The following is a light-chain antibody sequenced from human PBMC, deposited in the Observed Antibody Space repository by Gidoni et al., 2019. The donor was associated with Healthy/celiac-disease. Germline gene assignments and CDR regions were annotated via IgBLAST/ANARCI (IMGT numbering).Light chain of an antibody. V-gene: IGKV3-20*01. CDR2: RET. Sequence: EIVLTQSPGTLSLSPGERATLSCRASQSVSSSYLACYQQKPGQAPRLLIYRETSRATGTPDRFSGSGSGTDFTLTISSLQPDDFAVYYCQQYGSYPLTFGRGTKLEIK. CDR3: QQYGSYPLT. J-gene: IGKJ4*01. CDR1: QSVSSSY.